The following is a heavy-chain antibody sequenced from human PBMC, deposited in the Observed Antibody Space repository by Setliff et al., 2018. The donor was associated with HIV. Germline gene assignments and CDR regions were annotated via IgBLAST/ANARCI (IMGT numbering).Heavy chain of an antibody. D-gene: IGHD3-22*01. CDR1: GASVSNHY. CDR3: ARKHSGYFPYYFDY. V-gene: IGHV4-59*02. Sequence: SETLSLTCTVSGASVSNHYWSWIRQLPGKGLELIGSLHSSGSTSYNPSLKSRVTTSVDTSKNQFSLRLRSVTAADTAVYYCARKHSGYFPYYFDYWGQGTLVTVSS. J-gene: IGHJ4*02. CDR2: LHSSGST.